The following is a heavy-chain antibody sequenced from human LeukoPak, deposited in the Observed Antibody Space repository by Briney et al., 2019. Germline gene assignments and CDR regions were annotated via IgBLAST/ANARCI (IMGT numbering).Heavy chain of an antibody. Sequence: SDTLSLTCAVSGYSISSSNWWGWIRPPPGRGLEWIGYIYYSGSTYYNPSLKSRVTMSVDTSKNQFSLKLSSVTAVDTAVYYCARTLTPYCSGGSCYGKNAFDIWGQGTMVTVSS. V-gene: IGHV4-28*01. CDR1: GYSISSSNW. D-gene: IGHD2-15*01. CDR3: ARTLTPYCSGGSCYGKNAFDI. CDR2: IYYSGST. J-gene: IGHJ3*02.